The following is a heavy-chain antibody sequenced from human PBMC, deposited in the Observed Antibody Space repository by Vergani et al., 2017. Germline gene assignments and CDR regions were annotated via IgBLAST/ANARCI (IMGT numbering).Heavy chain of an antibody. Sequence: QVQLQESGPGLVKPSETLSLTCTVSGGSISSYYWSWIRQPPGKGLEWIGYSYYSGSTNYNPSLKSRVTISVDTSKNQFSLKQSSVTAADTAVYYCARDARGYRDLAYYYYYMDVWGKGTTVTVSS. D-gene: IGHD5-24*01. V-gene: IGHV4-59*01. CDR1: GGSISSYY. CDR2: SYYSGST. CDR3: ARDARGYRDLAYYYYYMDV. J-gene: IGHJ6*03.